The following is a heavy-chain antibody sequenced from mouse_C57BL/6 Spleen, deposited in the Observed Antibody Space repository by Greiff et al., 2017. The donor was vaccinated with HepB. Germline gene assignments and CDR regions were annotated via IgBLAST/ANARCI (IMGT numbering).Heavy chain of an antibody. Sequence: QVQLQQPGAELVKPGASVKMSCKASGYTFTSYWITWVKQRPGQGLEWIGDIYPGSGSTNYNEKFKSKATLTVDTSSSTAYMQLSSLTSEDSAVYYCARSITTVVATDDAMDYWGQGTSVTVSS. D-gene: IGHD1-1*01. V-gene: IGHV1-55*01. CDR2: IYPGSGST. CDR1: GYTFTSYW. J-gene: IGHJ4*01. CDR3: ARSITTVVATDDAMDY.